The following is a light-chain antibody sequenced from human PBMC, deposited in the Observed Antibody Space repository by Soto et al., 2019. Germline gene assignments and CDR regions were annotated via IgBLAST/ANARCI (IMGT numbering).Light chain of an antibody. J-gene: IGLJ1*01. Sequence: QSALTQPPSASGSPGQSVTISCTGTSSDVGGYNYVSWYQQHPSKAPKLMIYEVSKRPSGVPDRFSGSKSGNTASLTVSGLQAEDEADYYCNSYVGNNNFVFGTGTKLTVL. CDR3: NSYVGNNNFV. CDR1: SSDVGGYNY. CDR2: EVS. V-gene: IGLV2-8*01.